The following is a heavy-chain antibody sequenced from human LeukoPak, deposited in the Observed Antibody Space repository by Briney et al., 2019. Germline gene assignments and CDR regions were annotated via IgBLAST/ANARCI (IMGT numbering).Heavy chain of an antibody. J-gene: IGHJ4*02. V-gene: IGHV4-31*03. CDR1: GGSIGSGTHY. CDR3: AASSGVTLGRF. Sequence: SETLSLTCTVSGGSIGSGTHYYNWIRQHPGKGLEWIGYIYHTGITSYNPSLKGRVIMSVDTSMNQVFLRLSSLTAADTAVYYCAASSGVTLGRFWGQGTLVSVSS. CDR2: IYHTGIT. D-gene: IGHD3-16*01.